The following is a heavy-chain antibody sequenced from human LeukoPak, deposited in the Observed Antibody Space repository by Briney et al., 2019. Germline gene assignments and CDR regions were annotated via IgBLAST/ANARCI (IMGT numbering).Heavy chain of an antibody. CDR2: ISGGGGST. D-gene: IGHD6-19*01. CDR1: GFTFSSYA. V-gene: IGHV3-23*01. J-gene: IGHJ4*02. CDR3: ARVSPIAVAGYRFPDY. Sequence: PGGSLRLSCAASGFTFSSYAMTWVRQAPGKGLEWVSAISGGGGSTYYADSVKGRFTISRDNAKNSLYLQMNSLRAEDTAVYYCARVSPIAVAGYRFPDYWGQGTLVTVSS.